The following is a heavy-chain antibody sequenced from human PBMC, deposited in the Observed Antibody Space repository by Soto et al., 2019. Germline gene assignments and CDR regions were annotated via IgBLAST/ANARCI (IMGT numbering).Heavy chain of an antibody. CDR1: GFTFSSYS. V-gene: IGHV3-48*02. CDR2: ISSSSSTI. Sequence: PGGSLRLSCAASGFTFSSYSMNWVRQAPGKGLEWVSYISSSSSTIYYADSVKGRFTISRDNAKNSLYLQMNSLRDEDTAVYYCASLPYGSGSPNWFDPWGQGTLVTVSS. D-gene: IGHD3-10*01. CDR3: ASLPYGSGSPNWFDP. J-gene: IGHJ5*02.